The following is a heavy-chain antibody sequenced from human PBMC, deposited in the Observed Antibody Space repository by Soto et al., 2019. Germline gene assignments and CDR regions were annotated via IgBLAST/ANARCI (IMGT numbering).Heavy chain of an antibody. Sequence: PSETLSLTCAVYGGSFSGYYWSWIRQPPGKGLEWIGEINHSGSTNYNPSLKSRVTISVDTSKNRFSLKLSSVTAADTAVYYCARGGSIAARPRNNWFDPWGQGTLVTVSS. CDR3: ARGGSIAARPRNNWFDP. J-gene: IGHJ5*02. D-gene: IGHD6-6*01. V-gene: IGHV4-34*01. CDR1: GGSFSGYY. CDR2: INHSGST.